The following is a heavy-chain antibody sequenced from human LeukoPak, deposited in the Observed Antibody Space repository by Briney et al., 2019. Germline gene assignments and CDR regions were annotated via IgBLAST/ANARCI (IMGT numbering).Heavy chain of an antibody. D-gene: IGHD6-13*01. V-gene: IGHV3-7*01. CDR3: TKGIGAAGTGLAFDY. J-gene: IGHJ4*02. CDR1: GFTFSSYW. CDR2: IKQDGSEK. Sequence: GGSLRLSCAASGFTFSSYWMSWVRQAPGKGLEWVANIKQDGSEKYYVDSVKGRFTISRDNAKNSLYLQMNSLRAEDTAVYYCTKGIGAAGTGLAFDYWGQGILVTVSS.